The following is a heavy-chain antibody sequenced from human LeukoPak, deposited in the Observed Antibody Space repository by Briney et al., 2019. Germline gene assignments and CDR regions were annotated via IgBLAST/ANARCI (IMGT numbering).Heavy chain of an antibody. D-gene: IGHD3-3*01. CDR2: VYYTGTT. Sequence: SETLSLPCTVSGGSISSDNYYWGWTRQSPGKGLEWIASVYYTGTTYYTPSLTTRATISVDTSKNQFSLKLSSVTAADTAVYYCARRSAFWKSLDFWGQGTLVTVSS. CDR3: ARRSAFWKSLDF. V-gene: IGHV4-39*01. J-gene: IGHJ4*02. CDR1: GGSISSDNYY.